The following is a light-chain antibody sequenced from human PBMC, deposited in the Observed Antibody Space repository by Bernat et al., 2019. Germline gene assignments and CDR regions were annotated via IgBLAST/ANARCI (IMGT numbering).Light chain of an antibody. CDR2: DTS. CDR1: QNIRNY. CDR3: QQRRHWPLT. V-gene: IGKV3-11*01. J-gene: IGKJ4*01. Sequence: EIVLTQSPATLSLSPGERATLSCRASQNIRNYLAWYQQKPGQAPRLLIYDTSNRATGIPARFIGSGSGTDFTLTISSLEPEDFAVYYCQQRRHWPLTFGGGAKVEIK.